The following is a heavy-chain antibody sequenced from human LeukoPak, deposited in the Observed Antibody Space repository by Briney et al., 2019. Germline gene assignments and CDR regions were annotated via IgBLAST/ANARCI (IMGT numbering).Heavy chain of an antibody. CDR1: GFTFSSYS. CDR2: ISSSSSYI. J-gene: IGHJ4*02. D-gene: IGHD6-13*01. CDR3: ARDSPDSSSWYGFFDY. V-gene: IGHV3-21*01. Sequence: PGGSLRLSCAASGFTFSSYSMNWVRQAPGKGLEWVSSISSSSSYIYYADSMKGRFTISRDNAKNSLYLQMNSLRAEDTAVYYCARDSPDSSSWYGFFDYWGQGALVTVSS.